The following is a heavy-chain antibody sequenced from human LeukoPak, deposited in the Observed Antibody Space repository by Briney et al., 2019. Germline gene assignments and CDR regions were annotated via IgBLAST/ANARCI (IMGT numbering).Heavy chain of an antibody. D-gene: IGHD4-23*01. CDR3: ARALESGNSDAGY. Sequence: GGTLRLSCAPSGFTFRSYWMTRVRQAPGRGLEWVANINPDGSAKYHVDSVRGRLTISRDNAENSLYLQMNSLTAEDMAVYYCARALESGNSDAGYWGQGTLVTVSS. J-gene: IGHJ4*02. CDR2: INPDGSAK. CDR1: GFTFRSYW. V-gene: IGHV3-7*04.